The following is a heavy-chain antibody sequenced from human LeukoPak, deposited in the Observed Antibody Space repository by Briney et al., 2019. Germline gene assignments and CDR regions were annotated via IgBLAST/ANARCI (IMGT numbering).Heavy chain of an antibody. Sequence: PSETLSLTCTVSGGSISSYYWSWIRQPPGKGLEWIGYIYYSGSTNYNPSLKSRVTISVDASKNQFSLKLSSVTAADTAVYYCARVWLPDAFDIWGQGTMVTVSS. J-gene: IGHJ3*02. CDR1: GGSISSYY. CDR2: IYYSGST. D-gene: IGHD5-12*01. CDR3: ARVWLPDAFDI. V-gene: IGHV4-59*12.